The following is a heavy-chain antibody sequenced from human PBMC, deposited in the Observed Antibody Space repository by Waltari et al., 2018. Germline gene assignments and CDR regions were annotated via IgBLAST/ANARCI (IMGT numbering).Heavy chain of an antibody. V-gene: IGHV3-21*01. Sequence: EVQLVESGGGLVKPGGSLRLSCAASGFTFSSYSMNWVRQAPGKGLAWVSSMRRISSYIYYVDSGKGRFTISRDNAKNSLYLQMNSLRAEDTAVYYCARNQPGKSPFDYWGQGTLVTVSS. CDR1: GFTFSSYS. D-gene: IGHD2-2*01. CDR3: ARNQPGKSPFDY. J-gene: IGHJ4*02. CDR2: MRRISSYI.